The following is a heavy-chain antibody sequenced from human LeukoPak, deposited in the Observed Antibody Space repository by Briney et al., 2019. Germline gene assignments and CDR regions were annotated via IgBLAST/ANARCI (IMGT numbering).Heavy chain of an antibody. V-gene: IGHV1-69*04. Sequence: ASVKVSCKASGGTFSSYAISWVRQAPGQGLEWMGRIIPILGIANYAQKFQGRVTITADKSTSTAYMELSSLRSEDTAVYYCARGGIFYGDSYNWFDPWGQGTLVTVSS. J-gene: IGHJ5*02. CDR3: ARGGIFYGDSYNWFDP. D-gene: IGHD4-17*01. CDR1: GGTFSSYA. CDR2: IIPILGIA.